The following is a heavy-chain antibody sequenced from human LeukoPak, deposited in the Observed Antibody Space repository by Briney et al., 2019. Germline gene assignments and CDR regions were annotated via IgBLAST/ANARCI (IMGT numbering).Heavy chain of an antibody. Sequence: SESLSLTCTVSGGSISSYYWSWIRQPPGKGLEWIGYIYYSGSTNYNPSLKSRVTISVDTSKNQFSLKLSSVTAADTAVYYCARGKKWFDPWGQGTLVTVSS. CDR1: GGSISSYY. CDR2: IYYSGST. J-gene: IGHJ5*02. V-gene: IGHV4-59*01. CDR3: ARGKKWFDP.